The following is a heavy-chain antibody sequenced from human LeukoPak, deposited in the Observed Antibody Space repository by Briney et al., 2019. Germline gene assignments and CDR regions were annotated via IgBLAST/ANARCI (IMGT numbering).Heavy chain of an antibody. CDR1: GFTFSSYA. D-gene: IGHD3-10*01. J-gene: IGHJ4*02. CDR3: ARVIRYGSGNYYYFDY. V-gene: IGHV3-64*01. Sequence: GGSLRLSCAASGFTFSSYAMHWVRQAPGKGLEHVSAISSNGGSTYYANSVKGRFTISRDNFKNTLYLQMNSLRADDTAIYYCARVIRYGSGNYYYFDYWGQGTLVTVSS. CDR2: ISSNGGST.